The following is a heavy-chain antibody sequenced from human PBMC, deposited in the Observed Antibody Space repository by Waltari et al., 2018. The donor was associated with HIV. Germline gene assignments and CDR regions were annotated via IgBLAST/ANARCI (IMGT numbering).Heavy chain of an antibody. CDR2: ISANGYKK. D-gene: IGHD1-26*01. CDR3: VKEGGVGSIKEDY. Sequence: DVQLLESGGGFVQPGGSLRLSCAVSGFPFSIYSMYWVRQAPGEGPKWVSAISANGYKKFDTDSVRGRFTVSRDNPKSTLYIQMNNLRTEDTAAYFCVKEGGVGSIKEDYWGQGTLVTVSS. V-gene: IGHV3-23*01. CDR1: GFPFSIYS. J-gene: IGHJ4*02.